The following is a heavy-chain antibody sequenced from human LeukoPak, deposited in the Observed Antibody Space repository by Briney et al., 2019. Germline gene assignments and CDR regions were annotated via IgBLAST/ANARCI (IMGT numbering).Heavy chain of an antibody. CDR2: IYTSGST. D-gene: IGHD3-3*01. CDR3: ARVESGYSFRHYYYYMDV. Sequence: SETLSLTCTVSGGSISSYYWSWIRQPAGKGLEWIGRIYTSGSTNYNPSLKSRVTMSVDTSKDQFSLKLSSVTAADTAVYYCARVESGYSFRHYYYYMDVWGRGTTVTVSS. CDR1: GGSISSYY. V-gene: IGHV4-4*07. J-gene: IGHJ6*03.